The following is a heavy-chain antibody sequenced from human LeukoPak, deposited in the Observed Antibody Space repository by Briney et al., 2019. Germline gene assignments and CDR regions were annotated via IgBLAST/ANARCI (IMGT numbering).Heavy chain of an antibody. CDR1: GGTFSSYA. CDR3: ARDRRYYYDSSGYQPLDY. V-gene: IGHV1-69*13. D-gene: IGHD3-22*01. CDR2: IIPIFGTA. J-gene: IGHJ4*02. Sequence: SVKVSCKASGGTFSSYAISWVRQAPGQGLEWMGGIIPIFGTANYAQKFQGRVTITADESTSTAYMELSSLRSEDTAVYYCARDRRYYYDSSGYQPLDYWGQGTLVTVSS.